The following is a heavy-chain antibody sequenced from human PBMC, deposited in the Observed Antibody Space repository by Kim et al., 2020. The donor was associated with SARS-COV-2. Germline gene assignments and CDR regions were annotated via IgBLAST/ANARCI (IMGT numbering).Heavy chain of an antibody. J-gene: IGHJ4*02. CDR2: GNS. V-gene: IGHV3-53*01. Sequence: GNSYYADSVKGRFTVSRDISKNTLYLHMNSLRAEDTAVYYCARGSSSYDDWGQGTLVTVSS. D-gene: IGHD6-13*01. CDR3: ARGSSSYDD.